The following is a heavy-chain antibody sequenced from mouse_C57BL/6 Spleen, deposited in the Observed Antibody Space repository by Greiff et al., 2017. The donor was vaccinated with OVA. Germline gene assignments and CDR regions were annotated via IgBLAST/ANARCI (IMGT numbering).Heavy chain of an antibody. CDR3: ARLTGTYDFDY. D-gene: IGHD4-1*01. CDR1: GYTFTDYY. CDR2: IYPGSGNT. Sequence: QVQLQQSGAELVRPGASVKLSCKASGYTFTDYYINWVKQRPGQGLEWIARIYPGSGNTYYNEKFKGKATLTAEKSSSTAYMQLSSLTSEDSAVYFCARLTGTYDFDYWGQGTTLTVSS. V-gene: IGHV1-76*01. J-gene: IGHJ2*01.